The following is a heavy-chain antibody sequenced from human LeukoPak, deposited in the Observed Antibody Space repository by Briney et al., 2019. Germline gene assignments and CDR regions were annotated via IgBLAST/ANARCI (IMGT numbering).Heavy chain of an antibody. Sequence: SETLSLTCAVYGGSFSGYYWSWIRQPPGKGLEWIGEINHSGSTNYNPSLKSRVTISVDTSKNQFSLKLSSVTAADTAVYYCARVNTMVRGVSPLDYWGQGTLVTVSS. CDR3: ARVNTMVRGVSPLDY. CDR2: INHSGST. J-gene: IGHJ4*02. CDR1: GGSFSGYY. D-gene: IGHD3-10*01. V-gene: IGHV4-34*01.